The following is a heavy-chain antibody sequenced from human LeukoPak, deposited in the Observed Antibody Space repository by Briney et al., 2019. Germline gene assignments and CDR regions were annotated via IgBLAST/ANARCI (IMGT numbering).Heavy chain of an antibody. CDR2: INPSGGST. CDR1: GYTFTSYY. D-gene: IGHD3-3*01. V-gene: IGHV1-46*01. Sequence: ASVKVSCKASGYTFTSYYMHWVRQAPGQGLEWMGIINPSGGSTSYAQKFQGRVTMTRDMSTSTVYMELSSLRSEDTAVYYCARVRYDFWSGYLAHEGNWFDPWGQGTLVTVSS. J-gene: IGHJ5*02. CDR3: ARVRYDFWSGYLAHEGNWFDP.